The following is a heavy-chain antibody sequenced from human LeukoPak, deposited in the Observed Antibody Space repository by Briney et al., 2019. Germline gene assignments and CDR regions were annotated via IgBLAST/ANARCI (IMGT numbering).Heavy chain of an antibody. CDR2: INHSGST. J-gene: IGHJ5*02. V-gene: IGHV4-34*01. CDR3: ATKNDGWFGVNNWFDP. CDR1: GGSFSGYY. D-gene: IGHD3-10*01. Sequence: SETLSLTCAVYGGSFSGYYWGWIRQPPGKGLEWIGEINHSGSTNYNPSLRSRVTISVDTSKNQFSLKLSSVTAADTAVYYCATKNDGWFGVNNWFDPWGQGTLVAVSS.